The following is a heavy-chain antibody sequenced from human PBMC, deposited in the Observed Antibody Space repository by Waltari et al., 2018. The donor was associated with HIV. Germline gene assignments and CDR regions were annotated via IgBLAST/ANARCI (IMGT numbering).Heavy chain of an antibody. CDR2: TAPFFGV. V-gene: IGHV1-69*19. Sequence: QAQLVQSGAETKKPGSSVTVSCQASGGDSDTFAFTWVRQAPGQGLEWLGGTAPFFGVIYAQDFNGRVTITSNPSTRTVFLELGGLRPDDTAVYFCAKSDFTELVRGQKAFDVWGQGT. CDR1: GGDSDTFA. J-gene: IGHJ3*01. D-gene: IGHD1-26*01. CDR3: AKSDFTELVRGQKAFDV.